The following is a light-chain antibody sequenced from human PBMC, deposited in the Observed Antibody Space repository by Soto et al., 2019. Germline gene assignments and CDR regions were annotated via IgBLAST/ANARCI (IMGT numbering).Light chain of an antibody. J-gene: IGKJ4*01. CDR2: GAS. CDR3: QQYNKFPSLT. V-gene: IGKV3-15*01. Sequence: EIVMTQSPATLSVSPGERATLSCRASQSVSSNLAWYQQKPGQAPRLLIYGASTRATGIPARLSGSRSGIKFTITISSLQSEDFAVDYCQQYNKFPSLTFGGGTKVEIK. CDR1: QSVSSN.